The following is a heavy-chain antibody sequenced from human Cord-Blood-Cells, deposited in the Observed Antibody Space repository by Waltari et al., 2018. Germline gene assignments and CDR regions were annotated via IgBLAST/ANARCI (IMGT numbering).Heavy chain of an antibody. V-gene: IGHV3-30*18. CDR3: AKDLSSSFDY. J-gene: IGHJ4*02. D-gene: IGHD6-6*01. CDR1: GFTFSSYG. CDR2: ISYDGSNK. Sequence: QVQLVESGGGVVQPGRSLRLSCAASGFTFSSYGMHWVRQAPGKGREWVAVISYDGSNKYYADSVKGRFTISRDNSKNTLYLQMNSLRAEDTAVYYCAKDLSSSFDYWGQGTLVTVSS.